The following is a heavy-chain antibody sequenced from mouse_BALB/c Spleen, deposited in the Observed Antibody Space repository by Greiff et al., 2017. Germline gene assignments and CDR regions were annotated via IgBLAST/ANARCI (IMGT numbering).Heavy chain of an antibody. CDR1: GDSITSGY. Sequence: VQLKQSGPSLVKPSQTLSLTCSVTGDSITSGYWNWIRKFPGNKLEYMGYISYSGSTYYNPSLKSRISITRDTSKNQYYLQLNYVTTEDTATYYSARSPRDGECEAWFAYWGQGTLVTVSA. V-gene: IGHV3-8*02. CDR2: ISYSGST. CDR3: ARSPRDGECEAWFAY. J-gene: IGHJ3*01. D-gene: IGHD2-13*01.